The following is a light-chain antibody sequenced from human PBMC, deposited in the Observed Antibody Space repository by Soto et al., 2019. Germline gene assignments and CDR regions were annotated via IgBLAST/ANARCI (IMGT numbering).Light chain of an antibody. J-gene: IGKJ4*01. V-gene: IGKV1-39*01. CDR2: AAS. CDR3: QQSYSTPLT. CDR1: QSISSY. Sequence: DIQMTQSPSSLSASVGDSVTITCRASQSISSYLNWYQQKPGKAPKLLIYAASSLQSGVPSRFRGSGSGTDFTLTISSLQPEDCATYYCQQSYSTPLTFGGGTKVEIK.